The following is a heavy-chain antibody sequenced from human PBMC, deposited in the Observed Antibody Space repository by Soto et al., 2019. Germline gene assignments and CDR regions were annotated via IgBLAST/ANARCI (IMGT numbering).Heavy chain of an antibody. D-gene: IGHD3-16*01. CDR2: SNVGNGNT. V-gene: IGHV1-3*01. J-gene: IGHJ4*02. CDR1: GYTFTDFA. CDR3: AREGAHYAPFDL. Sequence: QAQLVQSGAEAKQPGASVRVSCKASGYTFTDFALHWVRQAPGQGREWMGWSNVGNGNTGYSRKFQGRVTKDRDMSATTAYIEVTSLTSEDTAIYYCAREGAHYAPFDLWGQGTLVTVSS.